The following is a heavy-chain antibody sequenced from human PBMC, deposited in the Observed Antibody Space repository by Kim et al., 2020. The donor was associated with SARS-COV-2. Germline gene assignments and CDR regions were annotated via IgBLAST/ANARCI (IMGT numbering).Heavy chain of an antibody. CDR3: ARDSKLIAVAGRGYWYFDL. CDR1: GGSISSSNW. CDR2: IYHSGST. D-gene: IGHD6-19*01. V-gene: IGHV4-4*02. Sequence: SETLSLTCAVSGGSISSSNWWSWVRQPPGKGLEWIGEIYHSGSTNYNPSLKSRVTISVDKSKNQFSLKLSSVTAADTAVYYCARDSKLIAVAGRGYWYFDLWGRGTLVTVSS. J-gene: IGHJ2*01.